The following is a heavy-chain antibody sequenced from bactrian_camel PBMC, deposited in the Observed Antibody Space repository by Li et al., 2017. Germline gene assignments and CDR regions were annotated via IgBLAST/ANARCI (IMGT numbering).Heavy chain of an antibody. CDR3: FSEGVDCSGGYCYTRPEYNM. D-gene: IGHD2*01. CDR1: GFTFTFSNYW. Sequence: QLVESGGGLVQPGGSLRLSCAASGFTFTFSNYWMNWVRQAPGKGLEWVSSINDGGRSSFYVDSVKGRFTISRDDAKNTVYLQMNSLKSEDTALYCCFSEGVDCSGGYCYTRPEYNMWGQGTQVTVS. J-gene: IGHJ4*01. CDR2: INDGGRSS. V-gene: IGHV3S25*01.